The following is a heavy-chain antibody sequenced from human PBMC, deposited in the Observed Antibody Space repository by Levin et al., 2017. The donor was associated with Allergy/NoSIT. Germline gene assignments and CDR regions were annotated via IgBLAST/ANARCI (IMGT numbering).Heavy chain of an antibody. CDR3: ARERRITMVRGVICGAFDI. Sequence: TSETLSLTCAVYGGSFSGYYWSWIRQPPGKGLEWIGEINHSGSTNYNPSLKSRVTISVDTSKNQFSLKLSSVTAADTAVYYCARERRITMVRGVICGAFDIWGQGTMVTVSS. J-gene: IGHJ3*02. CDR1: GGSFSGYY. D-gene: IGHD3-10*01. CDR2: INHSGST. V-gene: IGHV4-34*01.